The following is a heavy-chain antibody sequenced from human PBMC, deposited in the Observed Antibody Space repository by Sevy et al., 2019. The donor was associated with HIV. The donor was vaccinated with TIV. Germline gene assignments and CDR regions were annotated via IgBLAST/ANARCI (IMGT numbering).Heavy chain of an antibody. Sequence: GGSLRLSCAASGFTFSSYAMNWVRQAPGKGLDWVSVISGSGDSTYYADSVKGRFAISRDNSKNTLYLQMNNLRAEDTAVYYCAKPLVVTTTRESDYWGQGTLVTVSS. J-gene: IGHJ4*02. CDR3: AKPLVVTTTRESDY. D-gene: IGHD2-21*02. V-gene: IGHV3-23*01. CDR1: GFTFSSYA. CDR2: ISGSGDST.